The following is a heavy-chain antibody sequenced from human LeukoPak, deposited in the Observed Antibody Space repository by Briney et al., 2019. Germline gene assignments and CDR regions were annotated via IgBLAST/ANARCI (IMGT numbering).Heavy chain of an antibody. D-gene: IGHD4-17*01. Sequence: AGGSLRLSCAASGFTFSSYAMSWVRQAPGKGLEWVAVISYDGSNKYYADSVKGRFTISRDNSKNTLYLQMNSLRAEDTAVYYCAKDQDYGDYHIDYWGQGTLVTVSS. CDR1: GFTFSSYA. J-gene: IGHJ4*02. CDR3: AKDQDYGDYHIDY. CDR2: ISYDGSNK. V-gene: IGHV3-30*18.